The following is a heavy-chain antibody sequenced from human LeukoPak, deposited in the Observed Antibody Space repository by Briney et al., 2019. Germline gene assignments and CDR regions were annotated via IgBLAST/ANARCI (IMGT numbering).Heavy chain of an antibody. J-gene: IGHJ6*02. V-gene: IGHV4-59*01. CDR3: ARDTRWGSGRQYYYYYGMDV. D-gene: IGHD6-19*01. CDR2: IYYSGST. CDR1: GGSSSGYY. Sequence: PSETLSLTCAVYGGSSSGYYWSWIRQPPGKGLEWIGYIYYSGSTNYNPSLKSRVTISVDTSKNQFSLKLSSVTAADTAVYYCARDTRWGSGRQYYYYYGMDVWGQGTTVTVSS.